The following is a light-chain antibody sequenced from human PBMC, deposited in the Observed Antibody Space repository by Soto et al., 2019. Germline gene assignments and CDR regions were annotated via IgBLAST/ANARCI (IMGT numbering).Light chain of an antibody. CDR3: QEDMRAET. CDR1: QSVDTTF. V-gene: IGKV3-20*01. Sequence: EIVLTQSPGSLSLSPWQRATLSCRASQSVDTTFFAWYQKKPGQAPRLLIYGASKRATGIPDRFRGSGSGTDFTLIISRLEPEDFAVYYCQEDMRAETFGQGTKVEIK. J-gene: IGKJ1*01. CDR2: GAS.